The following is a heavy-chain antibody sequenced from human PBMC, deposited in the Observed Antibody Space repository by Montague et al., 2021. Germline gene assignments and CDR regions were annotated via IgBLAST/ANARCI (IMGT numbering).Heavy chain of an antibody. D-gene: IGHD2-21*02. J-gene: IGHJ5*02. V-gene: IGHV3-23*01. Sequence: SRRLSCAASRFTFQYYAMSLFRQSPGKGLEWVSGISGGGDNTNYADSVKGRFRISRDNSKKMLYLQMNNLGVDDTAIYYCSQGGPYRGQCSGGDCYSPTDPWGQGTLVTVFS. CDR3: SQGGPYRGQCSGGDCYSPTDP. CDR1: RFTFQYYA. CDR2: ISGGGDNT.